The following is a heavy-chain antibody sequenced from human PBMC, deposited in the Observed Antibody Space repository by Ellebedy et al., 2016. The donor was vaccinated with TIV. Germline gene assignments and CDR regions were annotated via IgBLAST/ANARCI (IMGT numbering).Heavy chain of an antibody. CDR2: IHSGGST. V-gene: IGHV3-53*01. CDR3: ARSRDYDTPLDY. J-gene: IGHJ4*02. Sequence: GEFLKISCAASGFTFKSWSMNWVRQAPGKGLEWVTVIHSGGSTYYADSVKGRLTISRDNSKNTLYLQMNSLTVEDTAVYYCARSRDYDTPLDYWGQGTLVTVSS. CDR1: GFTFKSWS. D-gene: IGHD3-22*01.